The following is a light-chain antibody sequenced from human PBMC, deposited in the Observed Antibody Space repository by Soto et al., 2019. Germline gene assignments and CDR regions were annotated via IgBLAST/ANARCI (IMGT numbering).Light chain of an antibody. CDR3: QSYDSSLSGLWV. J-gene: IGLJ3*02. Sequence: QSVLTQPPSVSGAPGQRVTISCTGSSSNIGAGYDVHWYQQHPGTAPKLLIYGNSNRPSGVPDRFSGSKSGTSASLAITGLQAEDEADYYCQSYDSSLSGLWVFGGGTKVTVL. CDR1: SSNIGAGYD. CDR2: GNS. V-gene: IGLV1-40*01.